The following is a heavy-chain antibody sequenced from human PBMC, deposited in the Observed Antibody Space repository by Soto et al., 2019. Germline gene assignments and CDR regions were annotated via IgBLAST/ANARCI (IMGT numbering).Heavy chain of an antibody. J-gene: IGHJ5*02. CDR3: AKKVVAATRVNWFDP. Sequence: GGSLRLSCAASGFTFSSYAMSWVRQSPGKGLEWVSAISGSGGSTYYAGSVKGRFTISRDNSKNTLYLQMNSLRAEDTAVYYCAKKVVAATRVNWFDPWGQGTLVTVSS. D-gene: IGHD2-15*01. CDR1: GFTFSSYA. V-gene: IGHV3-23*01. CDR2: ISGSGGST.